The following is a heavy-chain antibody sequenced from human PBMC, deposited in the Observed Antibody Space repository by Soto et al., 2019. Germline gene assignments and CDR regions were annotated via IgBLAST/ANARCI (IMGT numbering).Heavy chain of an antibody. CDR3: APHPYSSSATDAFDI. CDR1: GFTFSSYA. Sequence: GGSLRLSCAASGFTFSSYAMSWVRQAPGKGLEWVSAISGSGGSTYYADSVKGRFTISRDNSKNTLYLQMNSLRAEDTAVYYCAPHPYSSSATDAFDIWGQGTMVTVSS. D-gene: IGHD6-13*01. CDR2: ISGSGGST. V-gene: IGHV3-23*01. J-gene: IGHJ3*02.